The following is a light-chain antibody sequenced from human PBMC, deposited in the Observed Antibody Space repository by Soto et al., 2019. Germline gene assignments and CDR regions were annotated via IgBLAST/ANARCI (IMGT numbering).Light chain of an antibody. CDR1: SSDVGGYND. V-gene: IGLV2-14*01. J-gene: IGLJ1*01. CDR2: EVT. CDR3: NSYTSSSTQV. Sequence: QSALTQPASVSGSPGQSITISCTGTSSDVGGYNDVYWYQQHPGKAPKLMIYEVTNRPSGVSNRFSASKSGNTASLTISGLQAEDGADYYCNSYTSSSTQVFGTGTKLTVL.